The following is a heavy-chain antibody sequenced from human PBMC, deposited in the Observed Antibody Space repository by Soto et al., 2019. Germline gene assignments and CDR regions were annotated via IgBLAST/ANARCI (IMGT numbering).Heavy chain of an antibody. Sequence: PSETLSLTCSVSGGSISSSSHYWGWIRQPTGQGLEWIGTIYYSGSTYYSPSLKSRVTISVDTSKNQFSLKLSSVTAADTAVYYCARHCDSSGYDHPRLCDFDSWGQGTLVTVSS. CDR1: GGSISSSSHY. CDR3: ARHCDSSGYDHPRLCDFDS. V-gene: IGHV4-39*01. D-gene: IGHD3-22*01. J-gene: IGHJ4*02. CDR2: IYYSGST.